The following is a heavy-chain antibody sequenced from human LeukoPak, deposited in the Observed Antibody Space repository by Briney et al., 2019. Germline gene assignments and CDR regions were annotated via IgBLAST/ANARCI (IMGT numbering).Heavy chain of an antibody. CDR1: GDSVSSNRAA. CDR2: TYYRSKWYN. CDR3: ARGRVPGYYYYYGMDV. V-gene: IGHV6-1*01. Sequence: SQTLSLTCAISGDSVSSNRAAWNWIRQSPSRGLEWLGRTYYRSKWYNDYAVSVKSRITINPDTSKNQFSLRLNSVTPEDTAVYYCARGRVPGYYYYYGMDVWGQGTTVTVSS. D-gene: IGHD3-10*01. J-gene: IGHJ6*02.